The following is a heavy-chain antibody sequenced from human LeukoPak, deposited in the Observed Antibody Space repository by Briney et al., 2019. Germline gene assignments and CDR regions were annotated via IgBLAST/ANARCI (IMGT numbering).Heavy chain of an antibody. CDR2: ISSSGSTI. J-gene: IGHJ4*02. Sequence: PGGSLRLSCAASGFTFSSYEMNWVRQAPGKGLEWVSYISSSGSTIYYADSVKGRFTIPRDNAKNSLYLQMNSLRAEDTAVYYCARDGEMARASYFDYWGQGTLVTVSS. V-gene: IGHV3-48*03. D-gene: IGHD5-24*01. CDR1: GFTFSSYE. CDR3: ARDGEMARASYFDY.